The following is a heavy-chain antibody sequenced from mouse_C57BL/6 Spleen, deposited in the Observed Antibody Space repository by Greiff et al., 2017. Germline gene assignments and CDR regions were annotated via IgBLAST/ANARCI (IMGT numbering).Heavy chain of an antibody. V-gene: IGHV1-15*01. CDR3: TRPSTGTSLDY. CDR1: GYTFTDYE. D-gene: IGHD4-1*02. J-gene: IGHJ2*01. CDR2: IDPETGGT. Sequence: QVQLQQSGAELVRPGASVTLSCKASGYTFTDYEMHWVKQTPVHGLEWIGAIDPETGGTAYKQKFKGKAILTADKSSSTAYMELRSLTSEDSAVYYCTRPSTGTSLDYWGQGTTLTVSS.